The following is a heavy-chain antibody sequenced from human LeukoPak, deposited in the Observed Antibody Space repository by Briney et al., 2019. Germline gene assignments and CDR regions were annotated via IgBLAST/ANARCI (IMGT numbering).Heavy chain of an antibody. J-gene: IGHJ3*02. CDR3: ARLCVWGSYRSRWAFDI. CDR1: GYSFTSYW. V-gene: IGHV5-51*01. Sequence: PGESLKISCKGSGYSFTSYWIGWVRQMPGKGLEWMGIIYPGDSDTRYSTSFQGQVTISADKSISTAYRQWSSLKASDTAMYYWARLCVWGSYRSRWAFDIWGQGTMVTVSS. CDR2: IYPGDSDT. D-gene: IGHD3-16*02.